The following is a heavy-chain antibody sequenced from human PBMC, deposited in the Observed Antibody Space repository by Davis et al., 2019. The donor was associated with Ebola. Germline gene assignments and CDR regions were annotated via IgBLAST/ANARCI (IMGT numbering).Heavy chain of an antibody. CDR3: AGGKDSSGWYGDDAFDF. CDR1: GFTFSDYY. CDR2: ISNSNNYT. D-gene: IGHD6-19*01. Sequence: PGGSLRLSCAASGFTFSDYYMSWIRQAPGKGLEWVSYISNSNNYTDYADSVRGRFTISRDNAKNSLYLQMNSLRADDTAVYYCAGGKDSSGWYGDDAFDFWGQGTTVTVSS. V-gene: IGHV3-11*06. J-gene: IGHJ3*01.